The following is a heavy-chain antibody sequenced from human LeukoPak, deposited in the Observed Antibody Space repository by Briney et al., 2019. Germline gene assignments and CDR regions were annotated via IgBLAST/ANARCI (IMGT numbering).Heavy chain of an antibody. CDR1: GFRFSNNA. CDR3: AKTAMIKVIATSYLEGLNY. V-gene: IGHV3-23*01. D-gene: IGHD2-21*01. Sequence: PGGSLRLSCTASGFRFSNNAQNWARQAPGKGLEWVSAISGSGDTTYYADPVKGRFTISRDNSRKTLYLHMSSLRADDTALYYCAKTAMIKVIATSYLEGLNYWGQGALVTVSS. J-gene: IGHJ4*02. CDR2: ISGSGDTT.